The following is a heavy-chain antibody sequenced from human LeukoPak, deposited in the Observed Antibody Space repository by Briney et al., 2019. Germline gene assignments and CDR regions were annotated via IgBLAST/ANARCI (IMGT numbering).Heavy chain of an antibody. V-gene: IGHV3-23*01. CDR2: ISGSGGST. Sequence: GGSLRLSCAASGFTFSSYAMHWVRQAPGKGLEWVSAISGSGGSTYYADSVKGRFTISRDNSKNTLYLQMNSLRAEDTAVYYCAKQEWELLGFDYWGQGTLVTVSS. D-gene: IGHD1-26*01. CDR3: AKQEWELLGFDY. CDR1: GFTFSSYA. J-gene: IGHJ4*02.